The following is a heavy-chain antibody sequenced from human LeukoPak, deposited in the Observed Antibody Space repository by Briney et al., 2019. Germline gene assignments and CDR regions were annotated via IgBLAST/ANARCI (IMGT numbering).Heavy chain of an antibody. D-gene: IGHD6-13*01. Sequence: SETLSLTCTVSGGSISSSTYYWGWIRQPPGMGLEWIGSIYYSGNTYYNPSLKSRVTISVDTSKNQFSLKLSSVTAADTAVYYCARSAAAGSSGGDFDYWGQGTLVTVSS. CDR2: IYYSGNT. CDR1: GGSISSSTYY. J-gene: IGHJ4*02. V-gene: IGHV4-39*07. CDR3: ARSAAAGSSGGDFDY.